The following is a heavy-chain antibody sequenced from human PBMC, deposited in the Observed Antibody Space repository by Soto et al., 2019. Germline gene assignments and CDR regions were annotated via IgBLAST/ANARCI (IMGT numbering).Heavy chain of an antibody. V-gene: IGHV1-69*02. D-gene: IGHD2-15*01. CDR3: ARGESVVGDY. CDR2: IIPVLGVT. Sequence: QVQLVQSGAEVRKPGSSVEVSCMASGSTFSSYTVNWVRQAPGQGLEWIGRIIPVLGVTHYARRFQGRVTITADRSRKTAYMELSSLRSEDTAVYYCARGESVVGDYWGQGTLVTVSS. J-gene: IGHJ4*02. CDR1: GSTFSSYT.